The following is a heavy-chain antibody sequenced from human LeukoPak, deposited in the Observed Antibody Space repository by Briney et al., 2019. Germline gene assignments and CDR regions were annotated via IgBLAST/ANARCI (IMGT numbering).Heavy chain of an antibody. CDR2: IYYSGST. D-gene: IGHD4-17*01. V-gene: IGHV4-31*03. Sequence: SETLSLTCTVSGGSISSGGYYWSWIRQHPGKGLEWIGYIYYSGSTYYNPSLKSRVTISVDTSKNQFSLKLSSVTAADTAVYYCARDDYGDYYVYWGQGTLVTVSS. CDR1: GGSISSGGYY. CDR3: ARDDYGDYYVY. J-gene: IGHJ4*02.